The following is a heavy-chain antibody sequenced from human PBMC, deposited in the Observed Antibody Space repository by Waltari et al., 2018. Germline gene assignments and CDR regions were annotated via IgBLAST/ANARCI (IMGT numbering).Heavy chain of an antibody. CDR3: ARGRDVFANFDYNWFDP. J-gene: IGHJ5*02. CDR1: GYSFINSE. CDR2: VNPNSGAT. V-gene: IGHV1-8*02. D-gene: IGHD3-3*01. Sequence: QVQLVQSGAAVLRPGASVKVSCPASGYSFINSEINWLRQAAGQGLEWMGWVNPNSGATAYAQRFQGRITMTWDTSISTAYMELSNLRSDDTAVLYCARGRDVFANFDYNWFDPWGQGTLVTVSS.